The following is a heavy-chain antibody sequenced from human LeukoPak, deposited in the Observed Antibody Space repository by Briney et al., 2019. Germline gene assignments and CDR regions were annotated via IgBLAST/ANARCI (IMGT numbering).Heavy chain of an antibody. V-gene: IGHV4-59*01. CDR2: IYDSGYT. CDR3: ARVTDYYDSSGYYYPVFDY. J-gene: IGHJ4*02. Sequence: PSETLSLTCTVSGGSISSYYWSWIRQAPGKGLEWIGHIYDSGYTNYNPSLKSRVIISVDTSKNQFSLKLTSVTAADTAVYYCARVTDYYDSSGYYYPVFDYWGQGTLVTVSS. CDR1: GGSISSYY. D-gene: IGHD3-22*01.